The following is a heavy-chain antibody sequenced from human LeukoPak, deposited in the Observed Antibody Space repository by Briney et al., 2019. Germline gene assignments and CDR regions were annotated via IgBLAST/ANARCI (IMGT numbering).Heavy chain of an antibody. CDR3: ARTSITMVRGVAGYYYGMDV. D-gene: IGHD3-10*01. Sequence: ASVKVSCKASGYTFTSYGISWVRQAPGQGLEWMGWISAYNGNTNYAQKLQGRVTMTTDTSTSTAYMELRSLRSADTAVYYCARTSITMVRGVAGYYYGMDVWGQGTTVTVSS. V-gene: IGHV1-18*01. CDR1: GYTFTSYG. CDR2: ISAYNGNT. J-gene: IGHJ6*02.